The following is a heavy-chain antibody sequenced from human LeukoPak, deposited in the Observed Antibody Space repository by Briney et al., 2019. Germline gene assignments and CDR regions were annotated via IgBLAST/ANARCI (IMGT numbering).Heavy chain of an antibody. Sequence: PGGSLRLSCAASGFTLSTYAMSWVRQAPGKGLEWVSAISGSGGSTCYADSVKGRFTISKDNSKNTLYLQMNSLRAEDTALYYCAKEKTGTDYWGQGTLVTVSS. J-gene: IGHJ4*02. CDR2: ISGSGGST. V-gene: IGHV3-23*01. CDR1: GFTLSTYA. CDR3: AKEKTGTDY.